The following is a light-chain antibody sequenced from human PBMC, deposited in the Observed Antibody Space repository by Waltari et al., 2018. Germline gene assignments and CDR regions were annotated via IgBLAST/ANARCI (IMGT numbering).Light chain of an antibody. Sequence: QSALTQPASVSGSPGQSITISCTGTSSHVGGYTYVSWYQQHPGKAPKLMIYDVSNRPSGVSNRFSGSKSGNTASPTISGLQAEDEADYYCSSYTSSSTPYVFGTGTKVTVL. CDR1: SSHVGGYTY. CDR3: SSYTSSSTPYV. V-gene: IGLV2-14*03. CDR2: DVS. J-gene: IGLJ1*01.